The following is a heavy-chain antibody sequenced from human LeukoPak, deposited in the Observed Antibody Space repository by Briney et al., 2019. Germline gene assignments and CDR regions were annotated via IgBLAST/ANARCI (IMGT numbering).Heavy chain of an antibody. D-gene: IGHD7-27*01. CDR3: GRFTRSGDSVY. CDR2: IKQDGSEK. V-gene: IGHV3-7*04. Sequence: GGSLRLSCAASGFTVSSYWMSWVRQAPGKGLEWVANIKQDGSEKQYVDSVKGRFAISRDNAENSLYLQMNSLKAEDTAVYYCGRFTRSGDSVYWGQGTLVTVSS. J-gene: IGHJ4*02. CDR1: GFTVSSYW.